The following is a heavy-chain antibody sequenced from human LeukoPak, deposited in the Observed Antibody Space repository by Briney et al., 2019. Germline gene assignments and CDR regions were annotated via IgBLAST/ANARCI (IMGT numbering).Heavy chain of an antibody. J-gene: IGHJ4*02. D-gene: IGHD6-13*01. V-gene: IGHV1-18*01. CDR2: ISSNTGKT. CDR3: AKVAGDRMDY. Sequence: AASVNVSCKASGYTFSTYGFCWVRQAPGHGLEWMGWISSNTGKTDYAQKFQGRVTLTTDTSTSTAYMELRSLRPDDTALYYCAKVAGDRMDYWGQGTLLTVSS. CDR1: GYTFSTYG.